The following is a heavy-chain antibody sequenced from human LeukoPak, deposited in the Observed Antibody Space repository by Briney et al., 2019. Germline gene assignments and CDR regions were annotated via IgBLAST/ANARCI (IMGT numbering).Heavy chain of an antibody. D-gene: IGHD1-26*01. J-gene: IGHJ4*02. V-gene: IGHV4-59*04. CDR3: ARLRPLGSGDYLDY. CDR2: IYYSGST. CDR1: GGSISSYY. Sequence: PSETLSLTCTVSGGSISSYYWSWIRQPPGKGLEWIGYIYYSGSTYYNPSLKSRVTISVDTSKNQFSLKLSSVTAADTAVYYCARLRPLGSGDYLDYWGQGTLVTVSS.